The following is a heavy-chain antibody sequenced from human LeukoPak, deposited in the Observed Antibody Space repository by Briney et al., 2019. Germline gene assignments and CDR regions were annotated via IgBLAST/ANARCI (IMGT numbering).Heavy chain of an antibody. Sequence: SEALSLTCAVYGGSFSGYYWSWIRQPPGKGLEWIGEINHSGSTNYNPSLKSRVSISVDTSKNQFFLKPTSVTAADTAVYYCARGRSQYCSSTSCYFPMDVWGKGTTVTVSS. CDR1: GGSFSGYY. V-gene: IGHV4-34*01. CDR3: ARGRSQYCSSTSCYFPMDV. CDR2: INHSGST. D-gene: IGHD2-2*01. J-gene: IGHJ6*03.